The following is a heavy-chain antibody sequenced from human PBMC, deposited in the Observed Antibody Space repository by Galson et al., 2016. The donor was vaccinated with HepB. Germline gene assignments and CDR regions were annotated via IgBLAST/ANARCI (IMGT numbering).Heavy chain of an antibody. D-gene: IGHD1-26*01. CDR2: TYYRSKWYN. J-gene: IGHJ6*02. V-gene: IGHV6-1*01. CDR1: GDSVSTKSAA. CDR3: ARGVAPWALGSPGFHMDV. Sequence: CAISGDSVSTKSAAWNWIRQSPSRGLEWLGRTYYRSKWYNEYTVSVQSRITINPDTSKNQFSLQLNSVTLEDTAVYYCARGVAPWALGSPGFHMDVWGQGTTVTVSS.